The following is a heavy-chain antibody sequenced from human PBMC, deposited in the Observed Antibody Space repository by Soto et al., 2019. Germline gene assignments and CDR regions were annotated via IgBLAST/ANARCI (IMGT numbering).Heavy chain of an antibody. Sequence: EVQLVESGGGLVQPGGSLRLSCAASGLTVSSNYMSWVRQAPGKGLEWVSVIYSNGNTYYADSVKGRFTISRDNSKNTVSPQISSHLDENTDVYYCAREQPPAVYFGMDVWGQGTTVTV. CDR2: IYSNGNT. D-gene: IGHD2-15*01. CDR1: GLTVSSNY. V-gene: IGHV3-66*01. J-gene: IGHJ6*02. CDR3: AREQPPAVYFGMDV.